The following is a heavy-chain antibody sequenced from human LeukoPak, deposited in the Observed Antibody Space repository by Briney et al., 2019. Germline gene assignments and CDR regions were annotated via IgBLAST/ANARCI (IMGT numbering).Heavy chain of an antibody. CDR2: ISYDGSNK. J-gene: IGHJ6*02. D-gene: IGHD3-16*01. CDR1: GFTFSSYA. Sequence: GGSLRLSCAASGFTFSSYATHWVRQAPGKGLEWVAVISYDGSNKYYADSVKGRFTISRDNSKNTLYLQMNSLRAEDTAVYYCAKVGGSQGLYGMDVWGQGTTVTVSS. CDR3: AKVGGSQGLYGMDV. V-gene: IGHV3-30-3*01.